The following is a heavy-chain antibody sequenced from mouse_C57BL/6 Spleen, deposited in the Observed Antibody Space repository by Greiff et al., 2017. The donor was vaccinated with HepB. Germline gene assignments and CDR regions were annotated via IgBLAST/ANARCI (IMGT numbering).Heavy chain of an antibody. V-gene: IGHV7-3*01. Sequence: EVQLQESGGGLVQPGGSLSLSCAASGFTFTDYYMSWVRQPPGKALEWLGFIRNKANGYTTEYSASVKGRFTISRDNSQSILYLQMNALRAEDSATYYCARYEGDGYYDYFDYWGQGTTLTVSS. J-gene: IGHJ2*01. D-gene: IGHD2-3*01. CDR3: ARYEGDGYYDYFDY. CDR2: IRNKANGYTT. CDR1: GFTFTDYY.